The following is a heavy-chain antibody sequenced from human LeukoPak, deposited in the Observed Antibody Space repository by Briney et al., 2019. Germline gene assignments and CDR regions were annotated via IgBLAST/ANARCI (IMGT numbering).Heavy chain of an antibody. J-gene: IGHJ5*02. V-gene: IGHV4-4*09. Sequence: PSETLSLTCSVSGDPISTYHWGWIRQPPGKGLEWIGYVYSSGSTYYSPSLNGRVTMSVDTSKNKFSLNLTSVTAADTAVYYCARLADCSIPICWGYWFGPWGQGTLVSVSS. CDR2: VYSSGST. CDR1: GDPISTYH. D-gene: IGHD2-2*01. CDR3: ARLADCSIPICWGYWFGP.